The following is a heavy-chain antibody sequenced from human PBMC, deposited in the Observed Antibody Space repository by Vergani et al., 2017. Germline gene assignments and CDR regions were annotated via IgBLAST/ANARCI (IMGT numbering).Heavy chain of an antibody. CDR3: TRSECSGTTCYGHYFDL. Sequence: VQLVESGGGVVQPGRSLRLSCAASGFTFSNAWMSWVRQAPGKGLEWVSVIKSDGRTSYAESVRGRFTISRDTSRNAVYLQMNILRVEDTGVYYCTRSECSGTTCYGHYFDLWGHGILVTVSS. CDR1: GFTFSNAW. J-gene: IGHJ4*01. D-gene: IGHD2-15*01. V-gene: IGHV3-66*02. CDR2: IKSDGRT.